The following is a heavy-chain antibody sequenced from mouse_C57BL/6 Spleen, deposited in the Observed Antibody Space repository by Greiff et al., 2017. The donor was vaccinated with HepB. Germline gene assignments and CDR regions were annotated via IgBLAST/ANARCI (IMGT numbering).Heavy chain of an antibody. V-gene: IGHV5-6*01. J-gene: IGHJ2*01. CDR1: GFTFSSYG. CDR2: ISSGGSYT. Sequence: EVKLVESGGDLVKPGGSLKLSCAASGFTFSSYGMSWVRQTPDKRLEWVATISSGGSYTYYPDSVKGRFTISRDNAKNTLYLQMSSLKSEDTAMYYCARHLGYGSSPIFDYWGQGTTLTVSS. CDR3: ARHLGYGSSPIFDY. D-gene: IGHD1-1*01.